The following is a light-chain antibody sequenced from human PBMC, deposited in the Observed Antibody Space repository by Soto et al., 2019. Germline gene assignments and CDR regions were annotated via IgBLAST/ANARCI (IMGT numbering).Light chain of an antibody. CDR2: GAS. J-gene: IGKJ3*01. V-gene: IGKV3-20*01. CDR1: ESVSSNY. Sequence: EIVLTQSPGTLSLSPGEGATLSCRASESVSSNYLAWYQQKPGQPPRLLIYGASSRATGIPDRFSGSGSGTDFTLIISRLEPEDFAVFYCQQYCTSPFTFGPGTKVDI. CDR3: QQYCTSPFT.